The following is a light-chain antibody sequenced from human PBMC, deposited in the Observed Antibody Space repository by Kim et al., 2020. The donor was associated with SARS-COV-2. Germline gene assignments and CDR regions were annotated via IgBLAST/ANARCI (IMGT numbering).Light chain of an antibody. J-gene: IGKJ4*01. CDR1: ERVVSTY. CDR3: QQDYSLPFT. CDR2: GAS. V-gene: IGKV3D-7*01. Sequence: SPGGRATPSCRASERVVSTYLSWYQQKPGQAPRLLIYGASTRATGIPARFSGSGSGTDFTLTIRSLQPEDFAVYYCQQDYSLPFTFGGGTKVDIK.